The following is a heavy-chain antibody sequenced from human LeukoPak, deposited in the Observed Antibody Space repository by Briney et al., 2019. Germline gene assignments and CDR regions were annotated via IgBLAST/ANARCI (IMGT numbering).Heavy chain of an antibody. D-gene: IGHD5-18*01. CDR2: IYYSGST. V-gene: IGHV4-59*01. J-gene: IGHJ6*02. CDR3: ARMNSYGSLGYYYGMDV. CDR1: GGSIHSYY. Sequence: SETLSLTCSVSGGSIHSYYWSWIRQPAGQGLEWIGYIYYSGSTNYNPSLKSRVTISVDTSKNQFSLKPSSVTAADTAVYYCARMNSYGSLGYYYGMDVWGQGTTVTVSS.